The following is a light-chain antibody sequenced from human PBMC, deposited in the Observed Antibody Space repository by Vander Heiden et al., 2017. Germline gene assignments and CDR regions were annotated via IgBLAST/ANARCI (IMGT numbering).Light chain of an antibody. J-gene: IGLJ2*01. CDR2: SND. Sequence: QSVLTQPPSASETPGQRVTIPCSGSSSNVGSNTVNWYQQLPGTAPKLLIYSNDQRPSGVPDRFSGSKSGTSASLAISGLQSEDEADYYCATWDDSLNGPVFGGGTKVTVV. V-gene: IGLV1-44*01. CDR3: ATWDDSLNGPV. CDR1: SSNVGSNT.